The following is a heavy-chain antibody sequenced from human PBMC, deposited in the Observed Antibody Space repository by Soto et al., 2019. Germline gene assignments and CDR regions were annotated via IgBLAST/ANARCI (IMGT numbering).Heavy chain of an antibody. D-gene: IGHD2-15*01. CDR1: GGSISSGNSY. CDR2: ISYKGRA. Sequence: QVQLQESGPGLVKPSQPLSLTCTVSGGSISSGNSYWSWIRQPPGKGLEWIGFISYKGRATYNPSVKSRVTISVDTSNTQSSLNLSFVTAADTAVYYCATMGTPATGLYYFDYWGQGTLVTVAS. V-gene: IGHV4-30-4*01. J-gene: IGHJ4*02. CDR3: ATMGTPATGLYYFDY.